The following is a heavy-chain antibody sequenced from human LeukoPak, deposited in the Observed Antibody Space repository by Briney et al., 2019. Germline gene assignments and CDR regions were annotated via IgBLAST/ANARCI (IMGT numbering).Heavy chain of an antibody. V-gene: IGHV3-23*01. CDR3: AKGAPIILSSSPIFDY. J-gene: IGHJ4*02. CDR1: GFTFSSYA. CDR2: ISGSGGST. Sequence: GGSLRLSCAASGFTFSSYAMSWVRQAPGKGLEWVSAISGSGGSTYYADSVKGRFTISRDNSKNTLYLQMNSLRAEDTAVYYCAKGAPIILSSSPIFDYWGQGTLVTVSS. D-gene: IGHD6-6*01.